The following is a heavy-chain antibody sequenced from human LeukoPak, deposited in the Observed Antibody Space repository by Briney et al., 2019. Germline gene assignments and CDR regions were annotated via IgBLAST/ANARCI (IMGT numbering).Heavy chain of an antibody. CDR1: GTSISPYY. CDR2: IYYGGST. Sequence: SATLSLTCTVSGTSISPYYWSWIRQSPGKGLEWIGYIYYGGSTNYNPSLKSRVTISVDMSKNQFSLSLGSVPAPATPLYYCGPCLLGYCSSPDCYNDPVYYFYMDVWGKGTTVTVS. J-gene: IGHJ6*03. D-gene: IGHD2-2*01. CDR3: GPCLLGYCSSPDCYNDPVYYFYMDV. V-gene: IGHV4-59*12.